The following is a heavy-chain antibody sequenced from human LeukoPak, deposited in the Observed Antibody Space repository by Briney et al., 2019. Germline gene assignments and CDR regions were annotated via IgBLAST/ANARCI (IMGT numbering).Heavy chain of an antibody. CDR2: INPNSGGT. J-gene: IGHJ3*02. CDR1: GYTXTGYY. D-gene: IGHD3-22*01. CDR3: ARVLDDSGGYYFILGAFDI. Sequence: GASVKVSCKASGYTXTGYYMHWVRQAPGQGLEWMGWINPNSGGTNYAQKFQGRVTMTRDTSISTAYMELSRLRSDDTAVYYCARVLDDSGGYYFILGAFDIWGLGTIVTVSS. V-gene: IGHV1-2*02.